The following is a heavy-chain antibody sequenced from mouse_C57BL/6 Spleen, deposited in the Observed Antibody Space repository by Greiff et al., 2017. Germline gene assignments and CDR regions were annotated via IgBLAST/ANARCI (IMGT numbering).Heavy chain of an antibody. CDR3: ARSAPHYAMDY. V-gene: IGHV1-7*01. Sequence: QVHVKQSGAELAKPGASVKLSCKASGYTFTSYWMHWVKQRPGQGLEWIGYINPSSGYTKYNQKFKDKATLTADKSSSTAYMQLSSLTYEDSAVYYCARSAPHYAMDYWGQGTSVTVSS. J-gene: IGHJ4*01. CDR2: INPSSGYT. CDR1: GYTFTSYW.